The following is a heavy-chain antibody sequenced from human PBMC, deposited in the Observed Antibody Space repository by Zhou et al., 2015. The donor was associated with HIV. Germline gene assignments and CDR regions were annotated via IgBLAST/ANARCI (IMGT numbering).Heavy chain of an antibody. Sequence: QVQLVQSGAEVKKPGSSVKVSCKASGGTFSSYAISWVRQAPGQGLEWMGGIIPIFGTANYAQKFQGRVTITADKSTSTAYMELSSLRSEDTAVYYCARRYCSGGSCYGDYFDYWGQGTLVTVSS. D-gene: IGHD2-15*01. V-gene: IGHV1-69*06. CDR1: GGTFSSYA. J-gene: IGHJ4*02. CDR2: IIPIFGTA. CDR3: ARRYCSGGSCYGDYFDY.